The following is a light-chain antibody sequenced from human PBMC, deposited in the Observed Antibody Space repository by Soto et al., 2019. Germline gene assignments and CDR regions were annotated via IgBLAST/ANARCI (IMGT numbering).Light chain of an antibody. Sequence: EIVLTQSPATLSLSPGERATLSCRASQSVTSYFAWYQQKPGQAPRLLIYDASNRATGIPARLSGSGSGTDFTLTISRLEPEEIVVYYSQHRSNWVYPFGLGHKLEIK. CDR3: QHRSNWVYP. V-gene: IGKV3-11*01. CDR2: DAS. J-gene: IGKJ2*01. CDR1: QSVTSY.